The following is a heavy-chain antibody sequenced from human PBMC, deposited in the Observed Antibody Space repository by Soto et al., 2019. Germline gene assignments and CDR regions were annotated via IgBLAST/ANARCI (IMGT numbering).Heavy chain of an antibody. CDR1: GYTFTGYY. J-gene: IGHJ3*02. V-gene: IGHV1-2*04. CDR3: ARPITTVTATTRGAFDI. Sequence: GASVKVSCKASGYTFTGYYMHWVRQAPGQGLEWMGWINPNSGGTNYAQKFQGWVTMTRDTSISTAYMELSRLRSDDTAVYYCARPITTVTATTRGAFDIWGQGTMVTVSS. D-gene: IGHD4-4*01. CDR2: INPNSGGT.